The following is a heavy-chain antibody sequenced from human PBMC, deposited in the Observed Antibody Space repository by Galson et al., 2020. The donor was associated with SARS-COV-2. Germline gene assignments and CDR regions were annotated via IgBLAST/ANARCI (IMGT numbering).Heavy chain of an antibody. D-gene: IGHD2-15*01. Sequence: GGSLRLSCAASGFTFSSYAMRWVRQAPGKGLEWVSTIRGSGGSTYYADSVKGRFTISRDNSKNTLYLQMTSLRAEDTAVYYCAKDDPPNRSGGSCKSAQYFHHWGQGTLVPVSS. V-gene: IGHV3-23*01. J-gene: IGHJ1*01. CDR1: GFTFSSYA. CDR3: AKDDPPNRSGGSCKSAQYFHH. CDR2: IRGSGGST.